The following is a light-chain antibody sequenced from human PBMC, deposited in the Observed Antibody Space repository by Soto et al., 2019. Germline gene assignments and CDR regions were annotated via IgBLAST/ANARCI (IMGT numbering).Light chain of an antibody. CDR1: SSNIGSNY. J-gene: IGLJ2*01. CDR2: RNN. Sequence: QSVLTQPPSASGTPGQRVTIFCFGSSSNIGSNYVYWYQQFPGTPPKLLIYRNNQRPSGAPDRFSGSKSGTSASLAISGLRSEDEANYYCAAWDDSLSGVVFGGGTKLTVL. V-gene: IGLV1-47*01. CDR3: AAWDDSLSGVV.